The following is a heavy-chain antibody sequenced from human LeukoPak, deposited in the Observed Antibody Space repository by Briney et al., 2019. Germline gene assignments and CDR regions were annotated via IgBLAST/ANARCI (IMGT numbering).Heavy chain of an antibody. V-gene: IGHV3-23*01. CDR3: AKGQVASATQVRFDP. D-gene: IGHD5-24*01. CDR1: RFSFSSYA. J-gene: IGHJ5*02. CDR2: ISGSGDTS. Sequence: GGSLRLSCAASRFSFSSYAMTWVRQAPGEGLEWVSTISGSGDTSFYAESVKGRFTISRDNSKNTLNLQMNSLRREDTALYYCAKGQVASATQVRFDPWGQGTLVTVSS.